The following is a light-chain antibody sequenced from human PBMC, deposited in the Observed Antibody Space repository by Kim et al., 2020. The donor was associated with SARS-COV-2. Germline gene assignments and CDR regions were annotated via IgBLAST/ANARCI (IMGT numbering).Light chain of an antibody. CDR1: ESVSSRV. J-gene: IGKJ1*01. CDR3: HQYSRSPPWT. CDR2: GAS. Sequence: EIVLTQSPGTLSLSPGERATLSCRASESVSSRVLAWYQHKPGQAPRLLIYGASTRATGIPDRFSGSGSGTDFTLTISRLDPEDFAVYYCHQYSRSPPWTFGQGTKVDIK. V-gene: IGKV3-20*01.